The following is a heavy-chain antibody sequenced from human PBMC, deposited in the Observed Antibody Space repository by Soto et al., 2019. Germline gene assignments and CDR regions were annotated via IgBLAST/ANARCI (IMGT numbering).Heavy chain of an antibody. V-gene: IGHV2-26*01. CDR2: IFANDEE. CDR1: GFSLSNARMG. Sequence: QVTLKESGPVLVKPTETLTLTCTVSGFSLSNARMGVSWIRQPPGKALEWLAHIFANDEESYNTSLRSRLTISRDTSKIQVVLTMTNMDPVDTATYYCARMGDYYDNAGDAFDLWGQGTRVTVSS. D-gene: IGHD3-22*01. CDR3: ARMGDYYDNAGDAFDL. J-gene: IGHJ3*01.